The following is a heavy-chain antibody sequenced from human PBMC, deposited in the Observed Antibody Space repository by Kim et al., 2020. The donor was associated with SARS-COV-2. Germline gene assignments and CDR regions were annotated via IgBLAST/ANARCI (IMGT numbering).Heavy chain of an antibody. Sequence: GGSLRLSCAASGFTFSNYWMHWVRQAPGEGLVWVSRISSDGSSITYADSVRGRFTVYRDNPKNTVYLQMVSLRVEDTAIYYCARDSAGGIPFDIWGQGALVTVSS. J-gene: IGHJ4*02. CDR3: ARDSAGGIPFDI. D-gene: IGHD2-2*02. V-gene: IGHV3-74*01. CDR2: ISSDGSSI. CDR1: GFTFSNYW.